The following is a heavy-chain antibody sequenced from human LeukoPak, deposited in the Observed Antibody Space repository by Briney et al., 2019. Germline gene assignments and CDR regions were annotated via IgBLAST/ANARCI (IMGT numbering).Heavy chain of an antibody. Sequence: ASVKVSCKASGYTFTGYYMHWVRQAPGQGLEWMGWINPNSGGTNYAQKFQGRVTMTRDTSISTAYMELSRLRSDDTAVYYCARETRWIQLWLPYNWFDPWGQGTLVTVSS. V-gene: IGHV1-2*02. D-gene: IGHD5-18*01. CDR3: ARETRWIQLWLPYNWFDP. CDR2: INPNSGGT. J-gene: IGHJ5*02. CDR1: GYTFTGYY.